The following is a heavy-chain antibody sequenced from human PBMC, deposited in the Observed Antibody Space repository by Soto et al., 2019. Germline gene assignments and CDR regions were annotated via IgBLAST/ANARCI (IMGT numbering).Heavy chain of an antibody. CDR3: ARAFASTQYYYDSTLWRGMEV. CDR2: IIPIFGTA. J-gene: IGHJ6*02. CDR1: GGTFSSYA. Sequence: QVQLVQSGAEVKKPGSSVKVSCKASGGTFSSYAISWVRQAPGQGLEWMGGIIPIFGTANYAQKFQGRVTITADESTSTAYMELSSLRSEDTAVYYSARAFASTQYYYDSTLWRGMEVCGQGTTVTVSS. D-gene: IGHD3-22*01. V-gene: IGHV1-69*01.